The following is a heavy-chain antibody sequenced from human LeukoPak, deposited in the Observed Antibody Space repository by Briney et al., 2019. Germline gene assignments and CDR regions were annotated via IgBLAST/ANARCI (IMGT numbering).Heavy chain of an antibody. Sequence: GGSLRLSCAASGFTFSNFAMTWVRQAPGKGLEWVSSIVGSSSTYYADSLKGRFAIFRDNAKNSLYLQMNSRRAEDTAVYYCARIGAGSSRDYWGEGTLVTVSS. CDR2: IVGSSST. CDR1: GFTFSNFA. J-gene: IGHJ4*02. V-gene: IGHV3-21*01. D-gene: IGHD6-13*01. CDR3: ARIGAGSSRDY.